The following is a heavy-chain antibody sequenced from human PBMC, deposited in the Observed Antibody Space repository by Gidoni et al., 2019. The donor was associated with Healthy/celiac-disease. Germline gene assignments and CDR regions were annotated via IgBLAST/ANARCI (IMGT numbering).Heavy chain of an antibody. CDR1: GFTFSTYG. CDR2: ISYDGSNK. V-gene: IGHV3-30*18. Sequence: QVQLVESGGGVVQPGRSLRLSCAASGFTFSTYGMHWVRQAPGKGLEWVAVISYDGSNKYYADSVKGRFTISRDNSKNTLYLQMKSLRAEDTAVYYCAKVSSSGDYYFDYWGQGTLVTVSS. D-gene: IGHD6-19*01. J-gene: IGHJ4*02. CDR3: AKVSSSGDYYFDY.